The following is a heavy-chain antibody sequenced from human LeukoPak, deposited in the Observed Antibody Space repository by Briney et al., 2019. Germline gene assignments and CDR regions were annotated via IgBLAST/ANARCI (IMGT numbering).Heavy chain of an antibody. CDR1: GFTFSSYT. CDR2: ITTGDGNT. Sequence: GGSLRLSCTASGFTFSSYTMTWVRQAPGKGLKWVSTITTGDGNTYYADSVKGRFTVSRDDSKNTLYLQMNSLRAEDTAVYYCAKDGGLWVSAHWGDSWGRGTLVTVSS. V-gene: IGHV3-23*01. J-gene: IGHJ4*02. CDR3: AKDGGLWVSAHWGDS. D-gene: IGHD7-27*01.